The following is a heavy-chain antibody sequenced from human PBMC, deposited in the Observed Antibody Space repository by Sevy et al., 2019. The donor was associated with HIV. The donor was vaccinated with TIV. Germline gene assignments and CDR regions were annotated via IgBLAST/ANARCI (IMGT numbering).Heavy chain of an antibody. CDR3: ARGGYRSSTSCRYYYYNGMDV. D-gene: IGHD2-2*01. J-gene: IGHJ6*02. CDR2: INPNSGGT. Sequence: ASVKVSCKASGYTFTGYYMHWVRQAPGQGLEWMGWINPNSGGTNYAQKFQGRVTMTRDTSISTAYMELSRLRSDDTAVYYCARGGYRSSTSCRYYYYNGMDVWGQGTTVTVSS. CDR1: GYTFTGYY. V-gene: IGHV1-2*02.